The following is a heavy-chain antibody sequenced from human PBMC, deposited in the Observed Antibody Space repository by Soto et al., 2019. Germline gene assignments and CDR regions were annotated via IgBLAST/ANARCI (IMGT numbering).Heavy chain of an antibody. D-gene: IGHD6-13*01. CDR2: IYPGDSET. Sequence: GASLKISSKASGYSFTNNWIGWVRQKPGKGLEWMGIIYPGDSETKYNPSFEGQVTISADKFISTAYLQWNSLKASDTAMYYCPRHFSSSWYYFDHWGRGPLVTVSS. J-gene: IGHJ4*02. CDR3: PRHFSSSWYYFDH. CDR1: GYSFTNNW. V-gene: IGHV5-51*01.